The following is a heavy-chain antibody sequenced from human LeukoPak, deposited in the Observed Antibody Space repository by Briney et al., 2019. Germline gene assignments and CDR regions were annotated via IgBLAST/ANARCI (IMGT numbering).Heavy chain of an antibody. D-gene: IGHD5-24*01. CDR2: IYYSGST. V-gene: IGHV4-59*11. Sequence: SETLSLTCTVSGGSIGSRYWTWIRQPPGKGLEWIGYIYYSGSTNYNPSPRSRLTISVDTSKNQFSLKLSSVTAADTAVYYCARGRRDGYNLDYFDYWGQGTLVTVSS. J-gene: IGHJ4*02. CDR3: ARGRRDGYNLDYFDY. CDR1: GGSIGSRY.